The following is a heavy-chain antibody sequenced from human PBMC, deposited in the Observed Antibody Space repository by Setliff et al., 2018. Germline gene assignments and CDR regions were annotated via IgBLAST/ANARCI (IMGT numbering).Heavy chain of an antibody. CDR2: IRYDGSNK. J-gene: IGHJ3*02. V-gene: IGHV3-30*02. Sequence: GGSLRLSCAASGFTFRGFAMHWVRQAPGKGLEWVAFIRYDGSNKYYADSVKGRFTISRDNSKNTLYLQMNSLRAEDTAVYYCAKSKYSSSSDAFDIWGQGTMVTVSS. D-gene: IGHD6-6*01. CDR1: GFTFRGFA. CDR3: AKSKYSSSSDAFDI.